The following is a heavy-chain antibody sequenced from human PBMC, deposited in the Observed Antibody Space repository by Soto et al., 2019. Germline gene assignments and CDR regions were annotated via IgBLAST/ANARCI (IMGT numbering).Heavy chain of an antibody. D-gene: IGHD6-19*01. CDR3: ARQWLVAVDDAFDI. CDR1: GGSISSYY. CDR2: IYTSGST. V-gene: IGHV4-4*07. Sequence: LSLTCTVSGGSISSYYWSWIRQPAGKGLEWIGRIYTSGSTNYNPSLKSRVTMSVDTSKNQFSLKLSSVTAADTAVYYCARQWLVAVDDAFDIWGQGTMVTVSS. J-gene: IGHJ3*02.